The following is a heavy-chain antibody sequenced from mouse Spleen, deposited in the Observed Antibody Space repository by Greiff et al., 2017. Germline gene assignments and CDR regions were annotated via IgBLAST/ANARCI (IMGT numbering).Heavy chain of an antibody. D-gene: IGHD1-1*01. CDR1: GYSITSGYY. Sequence: DVKLQESGPGLVKPSQSLSLTCSVTGYSITSGYYWKWIRQFPGNKLEWMGYISYDGSNNYNPSLKNRISITRDTSKNQFFLKLNSVTTEDTATYYCARVYYGSYFDYWGQGTTLTVSS. CDR2: ISYDGSN. CDR3: ARVYYGSYFDY. J-gene: IGHJ2*01. V-gene: IGHV3-6*01.